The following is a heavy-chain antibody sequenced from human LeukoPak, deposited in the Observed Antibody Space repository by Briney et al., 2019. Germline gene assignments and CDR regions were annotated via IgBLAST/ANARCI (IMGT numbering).Heavy chain of an antibody. CDR3: AKRNTMVRGGPCFDY. Sequence: PGGSLRLSCATSGFPFSSYAMNWVRQAPGKGLEWVSIIFGGDRNTTYYADSVKGRFTVSRDNSKNTLYLQMTSLRPEDTAIYYCAKRNTMVRGGPCFDYWGQGILVTVSS. CDR2: IFGGDRNTT. V-gene: IGHV3-23*01. D-gene: IGHD3-10*01. J-gene: IGHJ4*02. CDR1: GFPFSSYA.